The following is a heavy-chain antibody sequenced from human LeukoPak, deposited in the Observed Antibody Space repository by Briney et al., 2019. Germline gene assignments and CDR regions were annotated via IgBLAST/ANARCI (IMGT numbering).Heavy chain of an antibody. J-gene: IGHJ6*03. V-gene: IGHV3-21*01. CDR1: GFTFSSYS. CDR3: ARYLVAVADTYYYYYMDV. Sequence: PGGSLRLSCAASGFTFSSYSMNWVRQAPGKGLEWVSSISSSSYIYYADSVKGRFTISRDNAKNSLYLQMNSLRAEDTAVYYCARYLVAVADTYYYYYMDVWGKGTTVTVSS. D-gene: IGHD6-19*01. CDR2: ISSSSYI.